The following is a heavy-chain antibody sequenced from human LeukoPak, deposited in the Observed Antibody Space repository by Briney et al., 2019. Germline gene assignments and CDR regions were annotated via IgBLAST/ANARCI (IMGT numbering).Heavy chain of an antibody. D-gene: IGHD1/OR15-1a*01. CDR3: AKDGGSITGTVGRFDY. J-gene: IGHJ4*02. CDR2: ISGNGGST. CDR1: GLTFSSYA. Sequence: GGSLRLSCAVPGLTFSSYAMSWVRQAPGKGLEWVSGISGNGGSTYYADSVKGRFTISRDNSKNTLYLQMNSLRAEDTALYYCAKDGGSITGTVGRFDYWGQGTLVTVSS. V-gene: IGHV3-23*01.